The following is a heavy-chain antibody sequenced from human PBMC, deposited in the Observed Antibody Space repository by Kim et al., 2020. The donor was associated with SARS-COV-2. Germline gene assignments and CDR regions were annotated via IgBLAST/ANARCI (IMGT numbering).Heavy chain of an antibody. CDR1: GGSISSGGYY. J-gene: IGHJ4*02. Sequence: SETLSLTCTVSGGSISSGGYYWSWIRQHPGKGLEWIGYIYYSGSTYYNPSLKSRVTISVDTSKNQFSLKLSSVTAADTAVYYCAGRGGSGSYYKALFDYWGQGTLVTVSS. CDR2: IYYSGST. D-gene: IGHD3-10*01. V-gene: IGHV4-31*03. CDR3: AGRGGSGSYYKALFDY.